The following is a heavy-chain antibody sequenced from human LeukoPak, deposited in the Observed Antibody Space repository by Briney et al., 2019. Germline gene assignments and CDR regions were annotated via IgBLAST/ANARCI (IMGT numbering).Heavy chain of an antibody. CDR3: AKYIVGATPRYYFDY. D-gene: IGHD1-26*01. Sequence: GRSLRLSCAASGFTFSTYAMHWVRQAPGKGLEWVAVISYDANSKYYADSVKGRFSISRDNSRDTLNLQMNSLRTEDTAVYYCAKYIVGATPRYYFDYWGQGTFASVSS. CDR2: ISYDANSK. CDR1: GFTFSTYA. J-gene: IGHJ4*02. V-gene: IGHV3-30-3*02.